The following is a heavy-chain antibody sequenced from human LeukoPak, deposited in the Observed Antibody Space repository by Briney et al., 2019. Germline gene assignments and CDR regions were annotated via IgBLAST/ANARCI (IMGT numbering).Heavy chain of an antibody. CDR3: ARARGRVYQLLQDSYYMDV. V-gene: IGHV3-21*04. CDR1: GFTFSSYS. Sequence: GRSLRLSCAASGFTFSSYSMNWVRKAPGKGLGWVSGISSSSSYIYYADSVKGRFTISRDNAKNSLYLQMNSLRAEDTAVYYCARARGRVYQLLQDSYYMDVWGKGTLVTVSS. D-gene: IGHD2-2*01. CDR2: ISSSSSYI. J-gene: IGHJ6*03.